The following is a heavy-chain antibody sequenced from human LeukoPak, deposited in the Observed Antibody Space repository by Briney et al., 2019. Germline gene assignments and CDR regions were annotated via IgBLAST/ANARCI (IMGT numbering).Heavy chain of an antibody. CDR1: GGSISSSSYY. V-gene: IGHV4-39*07. Sequence: SETLSLTCTVSGGSISSSSYYWGWIRQPPGKGLEWIGSIYYSGSTYYNPSLKSRVTISVDTSKNQFSLKLSSVTAADTAVYYCARGDYYGDYVDDAFDIWGQGTMVTVSS. CDR2: IYYSGST. CDR3: ARGDYYGDYVDDAFDI. D-gene: IGHD4-17*01. J-gene: IGHJ3*02.